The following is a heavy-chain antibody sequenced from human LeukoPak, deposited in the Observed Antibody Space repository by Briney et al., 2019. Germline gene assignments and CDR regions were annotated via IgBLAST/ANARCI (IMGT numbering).Heavy chain of an antibody. CDR1: GGFIRSYC. CDR3: ARDGTLYDILAGSRWGHFDF. J-gene: IGHJ4*02. Sequence: SETLSLTCTVSGGFIRSYCWSWIRQPPGKGLEWIGYMYYSGSSNYNPSLKSRVTILVDTSKNQFSLKLSSVTAADTAVYYCARDGTLYDILAGSRWGHFDFWGQGTLVTVSS. V-gene: IGHV4-59*01. CDR2: MYYSGSS. D-gene: IGHD3-9*01.